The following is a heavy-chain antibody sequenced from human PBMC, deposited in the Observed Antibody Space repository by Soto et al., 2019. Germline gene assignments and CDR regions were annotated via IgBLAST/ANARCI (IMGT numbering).Heavy chain of an antibody. CDR2: IIPIFGTA. V-gene: IGHV1-69*01. J-gene: IGHJ3*02. Sequence: QVQLVQSGAEVKKPGSSVKVSCKASGGTFSSYAISWVRQAPGQGLEWMGGIIPIFGTANYAQKFQGRVTITADESTSTAYMELSSLRSEDRAVYYCASAAYCGGDCYFAFDIGGQGTMVTVSS. CDR3: ASAAYCGGDCYFAFDI. D-gene: IGHD2-21*02. CDR1: GGTFSSYA.